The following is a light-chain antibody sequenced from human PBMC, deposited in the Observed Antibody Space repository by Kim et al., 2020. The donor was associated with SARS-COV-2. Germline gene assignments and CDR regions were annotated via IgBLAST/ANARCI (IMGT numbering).Light chain of an antibody. Sequence: SYELTQPPSVSVSPGQTASITCSGESLGDKYVCWYQQKQGQSPVLVIYQDKKRPSGIPERFPGSNSGTTATLTISGTQAMDEADYYCQAWDSTSVVFGGG. V-gene: IGLV3-1*01. CDR1: SLGDKY. J-gene: IGLJ2*01. CDR2: QDK. CDR3: QAWDSTSVV.